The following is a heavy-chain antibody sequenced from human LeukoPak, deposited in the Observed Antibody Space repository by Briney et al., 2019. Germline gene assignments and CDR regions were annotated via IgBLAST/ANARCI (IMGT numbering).Heavy chain of an antibody. CDR2: VNDDGSSK. V-gene: IGHV3-74*01. D-gene: IGHD3-16*01. J-gene: IGHJ4*02. CDR1: GFTFSNYW. CDR3: AKAGDATSPGGSFDS. Sequence: PGGSLRLSCAASGFTFSNYWMHWVRQAPGKGLVWVSRVNDDGSSKGYADSVKGRFTISRDNAKNTLYLQMNSLRAEDTAIYYCAKAGDATSPGGSFDSWGQGTLVTVSS.